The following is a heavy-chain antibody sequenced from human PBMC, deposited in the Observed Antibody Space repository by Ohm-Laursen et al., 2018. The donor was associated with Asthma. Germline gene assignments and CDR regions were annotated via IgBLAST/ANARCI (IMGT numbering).Heavy chain of an antibody. V-gene: IGHV1-2*06. CDR3: ASGLAGDYGDYVSDF. CDR1: GYTFTAYY. D-gene: IGHD4-17*01. Sequence: ASVKVSCKASGYTFTAYYMHWVRQAPGQGLEWMGRFNPNDGATSFAQKFQGRVTMTWDTSITTAYMELSRLTSDDTAVYYCASGLAGDYGDYVSDFWGQGSLVTVSA. J-gene: IGHJ4*02. CDR2: FNPNDGAT.